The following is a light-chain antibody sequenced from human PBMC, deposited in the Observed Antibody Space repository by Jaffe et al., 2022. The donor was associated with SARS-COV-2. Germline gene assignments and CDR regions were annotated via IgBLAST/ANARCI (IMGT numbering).Light chain of an antibody. CDR3: AAWDDSLNGSV. V-gene: IGLV1-44*01. CDR2: SNN. CDR1: RSNIGSNT. Sequence: QSVLTQPPSASGTPGQRVTVSCSGSRSNIGSNTVSWYQQLPGTAPKLLIYSNNQRPSGVPDRFSGSKSGTSASLAISGLQSDDEADYYCAAWDDSLNGSVFGTGTKVTVL. J-gene: IGLJ1*01.